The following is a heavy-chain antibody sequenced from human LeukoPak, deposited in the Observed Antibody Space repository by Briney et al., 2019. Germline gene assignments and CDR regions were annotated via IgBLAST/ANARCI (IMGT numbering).Heavy chain of an antibody. V-gene: IGHV3-21*01. Sequence: GGSLRLSCAASGFTFSRYDMNWVRQAPGKGLEWVSCISSSSTYIYYADSVKGRFTISRDNAKNSLYLQMNSLRAEDTAVYYCASLHDIVVIPDATIDYWGQGTLVTVSS. CDR3: ASLHDIVVIPDATIDY. CDR2: ISSSSTYI. CDR1: GFTFSRYD. D-gene: IGHD2-2*01. J-gene: IGHJ4*02.